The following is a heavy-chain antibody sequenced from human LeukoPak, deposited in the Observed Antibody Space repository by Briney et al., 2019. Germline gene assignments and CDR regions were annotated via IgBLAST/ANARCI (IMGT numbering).Heavy chain of an antibody. Sequence: ASVKVSCKVSGYTLTELPMHWVRQAPGKGLEWMGGFDPEDGETIYAQKFQGRVTMTEDTSTDTAYMELSSLRSEDTAVYYCATGLLSVYGSGSYSKDDYWGQGTLVTVSS. J-gene: IGHJ4*02. D-gene: IGHD3-10*01. V-gene: IGHV1-24*01. CDR3: ATGLLSVYGSGSYSKDDY. CDR2: FDPEDGET. CDR1: GYTLTELP.